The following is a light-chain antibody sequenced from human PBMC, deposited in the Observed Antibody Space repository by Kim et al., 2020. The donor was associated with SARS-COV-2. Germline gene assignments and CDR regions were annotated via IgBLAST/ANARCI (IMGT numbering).Light chain of an antibody. J-gene: IGLJ2*01. CDR3: NSRDSSGNHLV. CDR1: SLRSYY. Sequence: ALGQTVRIKCQGDSLRSYYASWYQQKPGQAPVLGIYGKNNRPSGIPDRFSGSSSGNTASLTITGAQAEDEADYYCNSRDSSGNHLVFGGGTQLTVL. V-gene: IGLV3-19*01. CDR2: GKN.